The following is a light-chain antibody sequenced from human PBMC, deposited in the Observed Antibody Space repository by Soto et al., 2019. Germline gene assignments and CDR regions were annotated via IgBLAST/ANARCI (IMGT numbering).Light chain of an antibody. CDR1: SRDVGGYNL. CDR2: EGN. J-gene: IGLJ1*01. V-gene: IGLV2-23*01. CDR3: CSFAGSLYV. Sequence: QSVLTQPASVSGSPGQSITISCTGGSRDVGGYNLVSWYQQHPGKVPKLIIYEGNQRPSGVSNRFSGSKSGNTASLTISGRQAEDEADYYCCSFAGSLYVFGTGTKVTVL.